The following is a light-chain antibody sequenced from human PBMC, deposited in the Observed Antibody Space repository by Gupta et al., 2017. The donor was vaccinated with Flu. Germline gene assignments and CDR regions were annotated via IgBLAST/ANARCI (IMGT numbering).Light chain of an antibody. Sequence: ENMLITSPECQSVTPKGKASISCRASQSIGSSLHWYQQKPDQSPKLLIKYASPSFSGVPARFSGSGSGTDFTLTINSLEAEDAATYYCHQSSSLPQTFGQGTKVEI. CDR3: HQSSSLPQT. J-gene: IGKJ1*01. CDR2: YAS. CDR1: QSIGSS. V-gene: IGKV6-21*01.